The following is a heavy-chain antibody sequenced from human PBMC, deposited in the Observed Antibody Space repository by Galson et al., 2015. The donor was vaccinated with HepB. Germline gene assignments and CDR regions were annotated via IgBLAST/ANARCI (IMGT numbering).Heavy chain of an antibody. CDR3: VTEPAGYYGSGGRNAFDI. V-gene: IGHV3-9*01. CDR1: GFTFDDYA. J-gene: IGHJ3*02. Sequence: SLRLSCAASGFTFDDYAMHWVRQAPGKGLEWVSGISWNSGSIGYADSVKGRFTISRDNAKNSLYLQMNSLRAEDTALYYCVTEPAGYYGSGGRNAFDIWGQGTMVTVSS. CDR2: ISWNSGSI. D-gene: IGHD3-10*01.